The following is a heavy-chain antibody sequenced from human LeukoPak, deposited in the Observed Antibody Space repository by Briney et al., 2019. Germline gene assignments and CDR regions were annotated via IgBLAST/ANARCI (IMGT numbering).Heavy chain of an antibody. D-gene: IGHD6-13*01. Sequence: PSETLSLTCAVYGGSFSGYYWSWIRQPPGKGLEWIGEINHSGSTNYNPSLKSRVTISVDTSKNQFSLKLSSVTAADTAVYYCARVGAAATRGRGYFDYWGQGTLVTVSS. CDR2: INHSGST. CDR1: GGSFSGYY. J-gene: IGHJ4*02. V-gene: IGHV4-34*01. CDR3: ARVGAAATRGRGYFDY.